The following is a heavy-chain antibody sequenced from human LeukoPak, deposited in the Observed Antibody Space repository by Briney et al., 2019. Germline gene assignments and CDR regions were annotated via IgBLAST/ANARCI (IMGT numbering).Heavy chain of an antibody. CDR1: GFTFSSYA. CDR3: ARDLGVSSSWYYFDY. D-gene: IGHD6-13*01. Sequence: GRSLRLSCAASGFTFSSYAMHWVRQAPGKGLEWVAVISYDGSNKYYADSVKGRFTISRDNSKNTLYLQVNSLRAEDTAVYYCARDLGVSSSWYYFDYWGQGTLVTVSS. CDR2: ISYDGSNK. V-gene: IGHV3-30*04. J-gene: IGHJ4*02.